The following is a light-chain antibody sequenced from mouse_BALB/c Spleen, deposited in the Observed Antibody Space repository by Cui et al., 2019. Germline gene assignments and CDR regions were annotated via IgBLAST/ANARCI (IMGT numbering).Light chain of an antibody. J-gene: IGKJ4*01. V-gene: IGKV12-46*01. CDR2: AAT. CDR3: QHFWGTPFT. Sequence: DIQMTQSPASLSVSAGETVTITCRASENIYSNLAWYQQKQGKSPQLLVYAATNLADGVPSRFSGSGSGTQYSLKINSLQSEDFGSYYCQHFWGTPFTFGSGTKLEIK. CDR1: ENIYSN.